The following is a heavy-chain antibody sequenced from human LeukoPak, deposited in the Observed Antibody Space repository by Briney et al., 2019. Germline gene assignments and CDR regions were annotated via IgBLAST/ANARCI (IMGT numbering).Heavy chain of an antibody. CDR1: GFTFTHFG. CDR3: ARDGPAPSMTTVTSNY. J-gene: IGHJ4*02. V-gene: IGHV3-30*02. CDR2: INYDGSDK. Sequence: GGSLRLSCAASGFTFTHFGMHWVRQAPGRGLEWVAFINYDGSDKYYTDSVKGRFTISRDNSKSTLYLQMNSMRTEDTAVYYCARDGPAPSMTTVTSNYWGQGTLVTVSS. D-gene: IGHD4-17*01.